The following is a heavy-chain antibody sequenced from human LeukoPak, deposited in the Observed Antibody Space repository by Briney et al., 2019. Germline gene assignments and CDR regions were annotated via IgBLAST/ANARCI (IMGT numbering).Heavy chain of an antibody. CDR2: SSAYNGNT. CDR1: VYTVTIYG. D-gene: IGHD3-10*01. J-gene: IGHJ4*02. Sequence: ASVKVSCKASVYTVTIYGISWVRQAPAQGLEWMGWSSAYNGNTNYAQKLQGRVTMTTDTSTSTAYMELSSLRSEDTAVYYCARDGVWFGDSSDYRGQRTPVTVAP. V-gene: IGHV1-18*01. CDR3: ARDGVWFGDSSDY.